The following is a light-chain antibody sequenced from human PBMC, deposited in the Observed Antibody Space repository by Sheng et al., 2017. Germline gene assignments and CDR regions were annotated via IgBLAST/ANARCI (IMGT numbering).Light chain of an antibody. V-gene: IGLV1-40*01. J-gene: IGLJ3*02. CDR1: SSNIGAGYD. Sequence: QSVLTQPPSVSGAPGQRVTISCTGSSSNIGAGYDVHWYQQLPGTAPKVLIYGNNNRPSGVPDRFSGSKSDTSASLTVSGLEAEDEADYYCYSYAGSSTWVFGGGTKLTVL. CDR2: GNN. CDR3: YSYAGSSTWV.